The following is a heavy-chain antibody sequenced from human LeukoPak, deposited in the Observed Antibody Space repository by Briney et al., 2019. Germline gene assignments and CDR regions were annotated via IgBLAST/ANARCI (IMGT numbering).Heavy chain of an antibody. J-gene: IGHJ6*02. CDR1: GGSISSYY. D-gene: IGHD2-2*02. Sequence: SETLSLTCTVSGGSISSYYWSWIRQPPGKGLEWIGYIYYSGSTNYNPSLKSRVTISVDTSKNQFSLKLSSVTAADTAVYYCARAQLPYCSSTSCYMYYYGMDVWAKGPRSPSP. V-gene: IGHV4-59*01. CDR2: IYYSGST. CDR3: ARAQLPYCSSTSCYMYYYGMDV.